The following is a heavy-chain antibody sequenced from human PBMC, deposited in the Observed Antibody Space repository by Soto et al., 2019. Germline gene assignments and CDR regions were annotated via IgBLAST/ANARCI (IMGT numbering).Heavy chain of an antibody. CDR2: ISGSGGST. D-gene: IGHD3-3*01. V-gene: IGHV3-23*01. J-gene: IGHJ6*02. CDR3: AKDNRFIDFWTGSYPVHIHYYYGLDV. CDR1: GFTFSSYA. Sequence: GGSLRLSCAASGFTFSSYAMSWVRQAPGKGLEWVSAISGSGGSTYYADSVKGRFTISRDNSKNTLYLQMNSLRAEDTAVYYCAKDNRFIDFWTGSYPVHIHYYYGLDVWGQGTTVTVSS.